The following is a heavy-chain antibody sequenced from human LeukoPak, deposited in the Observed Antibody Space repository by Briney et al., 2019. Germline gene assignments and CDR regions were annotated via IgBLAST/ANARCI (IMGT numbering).Heavy chain of an antibody. D-gene: IGHD6-13*01. CDR3: AKTRPLDSSSWSHGDY. CDR2: IWYDGSNK. CDR1: GFTFSSYG. J-gene: IGHJ4*02. V-gene: IGHV3-33*06. Sequence: PGGSLRLSCAASGFTFSSYGMHWVRQAPGKGLEWVAVIWYDGSNKYYADSVKGRFTISRDNSKNTLYLQTNSLRAEDTAVYYCAKTRPLDSSSWSHGDYWGQGTLVTVSS.